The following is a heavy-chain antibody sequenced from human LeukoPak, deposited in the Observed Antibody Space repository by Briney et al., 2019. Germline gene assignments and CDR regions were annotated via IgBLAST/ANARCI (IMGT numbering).Heavy chain of an antibody. CDR1: GGSISSSNYY. V-gene: IGHV4-39*02. Sequence: PSETLSFTCTVSGGSISSSNYYWDWIRQPPGKRLEWIGSIYYSGSTYYNPSLKSRVTISVDTSKNHFSLKLSSVTAADTAVYYCASPNYYDTSGNEYFHHWGQGTLVTVSS. J-gene: IGHJ1*01. CDR2: IYYSGST. D-gene: IGHD3-22*01. CDR3: ASPNYYDTSGNEYFHH.